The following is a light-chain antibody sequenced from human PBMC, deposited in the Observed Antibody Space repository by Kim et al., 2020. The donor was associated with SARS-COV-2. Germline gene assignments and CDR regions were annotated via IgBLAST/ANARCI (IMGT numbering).Light chain of an antibody. CDR3: YSRDSSGDHLV. Sequence: SSELTQDPAVSVALGQTLRITCQGDSLRKYYASWYQQKPGQAPVLVIFGKNNRPSGIPDRFSGSSSGDTVSLTITGAQAEDEADYYCYSRDSSGDHLVFGGGTKLTVL. CDR1: SLRKYY. J-gene: IGLJ2*01. CDR2: GKN. V-gene: IGLV3-19*01.